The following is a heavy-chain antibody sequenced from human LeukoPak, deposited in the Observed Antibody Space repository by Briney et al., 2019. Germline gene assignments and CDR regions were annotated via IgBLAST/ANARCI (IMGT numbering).Heavy chain of an antibody. J-gene: IGHJ5*02. V-gene: IGHV4-59*08. CDR2: IYYSGST. CDR1: GGSISSYY. Sequence: SETLSLTCTVSGGSISSYYWSWIRQPPGKGLEWIGYIYYSGSTNYNPSLKSRVTISVDTSKNQFSLKLSSVTAADTAVYYCARPIAARPHWFDPWGQGTLVTVSS. CDR3: ARPIAARPHWFDP. D-gene: IGHD6-6*01.